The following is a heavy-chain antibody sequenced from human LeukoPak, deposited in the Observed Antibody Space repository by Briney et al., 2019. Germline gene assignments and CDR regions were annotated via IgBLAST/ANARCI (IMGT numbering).Heavy chain of an antibody. CDR3: AKMTFGGYFYFDH. J-gene: IGHJ4*02. Sequence: GGSLRLSCAASGFTGFRNYAMHWVRQAPGKGLEWVAVISYDGSNKYYGDSVKGRFTISRDKSKNTLYLQMNSLRVEDTAVYHCAKMTFGGYFYFDHWGQGTLVTVSS. CDR2: ISYDGSNK. D-gene: IGHD3-16*01. CDR1: GFTGFRNYA. V-gene: IGHV3-30*18.